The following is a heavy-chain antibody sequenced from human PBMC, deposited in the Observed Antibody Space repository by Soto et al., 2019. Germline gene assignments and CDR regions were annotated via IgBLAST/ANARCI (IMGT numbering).Heavy chain of an antibody. Sequence: QVQLVQSGAEVKKPGSSVKVSCKASGGTFSSYAISWVRQSPGQGLEWMGGIIPIFGTANYAQKFQGRVTITADESTSTAYMERSSLRSEDTAVYYCARIVDTTDYYYYGMDVWGQGTTVTVSS. CDR2: IIPIFGTA. CDR1: GGTFSSYA. D-gene: IGHD5-12*01. CDR3: ARIVDTTDYYYYGMDV. J-gene: IGHJ6*02. V-gene: IGHV1-69*01.